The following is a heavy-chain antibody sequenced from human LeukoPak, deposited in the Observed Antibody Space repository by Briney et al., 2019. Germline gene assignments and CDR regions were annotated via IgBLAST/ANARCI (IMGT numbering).Heavy chain of an antibody. V-gene: IGHV4-59*08. CDR3: ARHFSGYDY. Sequence: PSETLSLTCTVSGGSISGYYWNWIRQPPGKGLEWIGYIYYSGSTNYNPSLKSRVTISVDTSKNQFSLNLTSVTAADTAVYYCARHFSGYDYWGQGTLVTVSS. CDR1: GGSISGYY. CDR2: IYYSGST. D-gene: IGHD5-12*01. J-gene: IGHJ4*02.